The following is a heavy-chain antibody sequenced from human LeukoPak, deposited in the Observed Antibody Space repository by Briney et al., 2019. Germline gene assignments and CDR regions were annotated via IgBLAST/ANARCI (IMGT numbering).Heavy chain of an antibody. CDR3: ASGVGSSWYVGAFDI. D-gene: IGHD6-13*01. CDR1: GGTFSNYA. J-gene: IGHJ3*02. V-gene: IGHV1-2*02. Sequence: GASVKVSCKASGGTFSNYAISRVRQAPGQGLEWMGGIIPNSGGTNYAQKFQGRVTMTRDTSISTAYMELSRLRSDDTAVYYCASGVGSSWYVGAFDIWGQGTMVTVSS. CDR2: IIPNSGGT.